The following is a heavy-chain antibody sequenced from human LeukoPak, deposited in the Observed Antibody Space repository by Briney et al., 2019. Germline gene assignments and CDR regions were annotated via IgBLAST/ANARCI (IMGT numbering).Heavy chain of an antibody. D-gene: IGHD3-10*01. CDR1: VYSISSGYY. Sequence: PSETLSLTCTVSVYSISSGYYWGWIRQPPGKGLGWIGTFYHSGSTYYNPSLKSRVTLSLDKSKNQFSLQLSSVSAAETAMYYCARDPRIYYYGSGSYYKGEETYFDYWGQGTLVTVSS. CDR3: ARDPRIYYYGSGSYYKGEETYFDY. V-gene: IGHV4-38-2*02. CDR2: FYHSGST. J-gene: IGHJ4*02.